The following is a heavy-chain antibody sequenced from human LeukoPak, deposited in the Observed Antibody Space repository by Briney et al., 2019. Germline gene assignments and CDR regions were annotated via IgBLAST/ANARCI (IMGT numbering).Heavy chain of an antibody. Sequence: GGALIKTCADTGVTFSSNLRSGFRQARGKGVAWVSVIIGGGDNTYYTESVKGRFPISRDNSKNTLYLEMNSLRAEDTAIYYCAKYLAGGWYYIDCWGQGTLVTASS. V-gene: IGHV3-23*01. CDR1: GVTFSSNL. D-gene: IGHD6-19*01. CDR3: AKYLAGGWYYIDC. CDR2: IIGGGDNT. J-gene: IGHJ4*02.